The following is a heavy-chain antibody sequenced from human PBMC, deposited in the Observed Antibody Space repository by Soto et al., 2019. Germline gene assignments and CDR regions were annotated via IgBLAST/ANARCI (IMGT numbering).Heavy chain of an antibody. CDR3: TRDGMTTGDT. D-gene: IGHD2-21*02. Sequence: SETLSLTCIVSGVSVTSYTWSWVRQPANKGLERIGRVFSSVSATDSPSLKRRVRVSMDTPENRISLKLDAVTAADAGVYYCTRDGMTTGDTWGPGTLVTVSS. CDR1: GVSVTSYT. J-gene: IGHJ4*02. V-gene: IGHV4-4*07. CDR2: VFSSVSA.